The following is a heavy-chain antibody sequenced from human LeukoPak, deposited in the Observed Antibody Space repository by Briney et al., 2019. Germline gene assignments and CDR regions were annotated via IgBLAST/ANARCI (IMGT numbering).Heavy chain of an antibody. CDR3: ARRGSGYLGFDY. CDR1: GYSISSDYY. V-gene: IGHV4-38-2*02. CDR2: VSHSGST. D-gene: IGHD3-22*01. J-gene: IGHJ4*02. Sequence: SETLSLTCTVSGYSISSDYYWGWIRQPPGKGLEWIASVSHSGSTYYNPSLKSRVTISVDTSKNQFSLKLSSVTAADTAVYYCARRGSGYLGFDYWGQGTLVTVSS.